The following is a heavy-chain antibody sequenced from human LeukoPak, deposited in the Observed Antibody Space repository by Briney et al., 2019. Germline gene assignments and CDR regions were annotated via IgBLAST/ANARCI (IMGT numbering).Heavy chain of an antibody. CDR2: IYYTGKT. Sequence: PSETLSLTCTASGDFISSSSYYWGWIRQPPGKGLEWIGDIYYTGKTYYNPSLKSRVFISIDTSKNYFSLNLNFVTAADTAVYYCARRRYYDSTGYFEWGRGSLVTVSS. J-gene: IGHJ1*01. D-gene: IGHD3-22*01. CDR1: GDFISSSSYY. CDR3: ARRRYYDSTGYFE. V-gene: IGHV4-39*02.